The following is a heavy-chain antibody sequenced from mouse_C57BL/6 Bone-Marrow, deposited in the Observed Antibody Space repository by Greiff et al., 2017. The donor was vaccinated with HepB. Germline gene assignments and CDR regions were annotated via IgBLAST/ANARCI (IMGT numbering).Heavy chain of an antibody. CDR2: IYPSDSET. CDR3: ARMDTTVVDY. V-gene: IGHV1-61*01. Sequence: VQLQHPGAELVRPGSSVKLSCKASGYTFTSYWMDWVKQRPGQGLEWIGNIYPSDSETHYNQKFKDKATLTVDKSSSTAYMQLSSLTSEDSAVYYCARMDTTVVDYWGQGTTLTVSS. D-gene: IGHD1-1*01. J-gene: IGHJ2*01. CDR1: GYTFTSYW.